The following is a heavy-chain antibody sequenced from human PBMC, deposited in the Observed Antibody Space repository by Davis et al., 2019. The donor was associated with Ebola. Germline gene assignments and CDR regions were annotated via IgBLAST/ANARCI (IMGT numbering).Heavy chain of an antibody. D-gene: IGHD2-2*01. CDR2: ISYDGNKK. V-gene: IGHV3-30-3*01. CDR3: ARDLSRKSVSYQLPY. J-gene: IGHJ4*02. Sequence: GESLKISCAASGFTFTTYAMHWVRQAPGKGLEWVALISYDGNKKFYTDSVKGRFTISSDNSKNTLYLEMDSLRDEDTALYYCARDLSRKSVSYQLPYWGQGTLVTVSS. CDR1: GFTFTTYA.